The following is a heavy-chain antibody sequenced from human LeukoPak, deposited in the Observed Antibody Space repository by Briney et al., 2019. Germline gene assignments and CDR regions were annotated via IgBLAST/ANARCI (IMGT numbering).Heavy chain of an antibody. Sequence: PSEPLSLTCTVSGGSISSYYWSWIRQPPGKGLEWIGYIYYSGSTNYNPSLKSRVAISVDTSKNQFSLKLSSVTAADTAVYYCAIEDNYGDYYFQHWGQGTLVTVSS. CDR1: GGSISSYY. V-gene: IGHV4-59*01. D-gene: IGHD4-17*01. J-gene: IGHJ1*01. CDR2: IYYSGST. CDR3: AIEDNYGDYYFQH.